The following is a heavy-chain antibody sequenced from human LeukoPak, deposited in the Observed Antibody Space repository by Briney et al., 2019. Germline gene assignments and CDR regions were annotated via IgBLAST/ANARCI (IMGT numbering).Heavy chain of an antibody. CDR2: IYYSGST. CDR1: GGSISSYY. Sequence: ASETLSLTCTVSGGSISSYYWSWIRQPPGKGLEWIGSIYYSGSTYYNPSLKSRVTISVDTSKNQFSLKLSSVTAADTAVYYCARDRWWVAAAGTDAFDIWGQGTMVTVSS. V-gene: IGHV4-39*07. CDR3: ARDRWWVAAAGTDAFDI. D-gene: IGHD6-13*01. J-gene: IGHJ3*02.